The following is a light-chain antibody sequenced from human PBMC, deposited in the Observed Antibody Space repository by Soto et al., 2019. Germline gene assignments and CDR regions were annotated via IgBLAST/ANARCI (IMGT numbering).Light chain of an antibody. V-gene: IGKV3-20*01. J-gene: IGKJ5*01. CDR2: DAS. CDR1: QSVGSY. CDR3: QQYRMSPNT. Sequence: EIVMTQSPVTLSVSPGERATLSCRASQSVGSYLAWYQQRPGQAPRLLIYDASNRATGIPDRFSGSGSGTDFSLTIRGLKPEDFAVYYCQQYRMSPNTFGQGTRLEIK.